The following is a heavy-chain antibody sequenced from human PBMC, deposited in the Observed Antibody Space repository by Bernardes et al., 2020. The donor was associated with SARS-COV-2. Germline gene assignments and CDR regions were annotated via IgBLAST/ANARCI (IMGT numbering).Heavy chain of an antibody. J-gene: IGHJ4*02. D-gene: IGHD1-26*01. CDR1: GGSMSSYY. CDR3: ARLRADSLGGGFDS. Sequence: ETLSLTCTVSGGSMSSYYWSWIRQPPGQDLEWIAYIYYSGSTDYNPSLKSRVTISIDTSKNQFSLKLSSVTAADTAMYYCARLRADSLGGGFDSWGQGTLVTVSS. CDR2: IYYSGST. V-gene: IGHV4-59*08.